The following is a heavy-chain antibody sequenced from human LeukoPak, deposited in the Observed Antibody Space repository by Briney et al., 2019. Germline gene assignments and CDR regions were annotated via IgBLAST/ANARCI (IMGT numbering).Heavy chain of an antibody. CDR2: ISYDGSNK. J-gene: IGHJ4*02. Sequence: PGGSLRLSCAASGFTFSSYGMHWVRQAPGKGLEWVAVISYDGSNKYYADSVKGRFTVSRDNSKHTLYLQMNSLRAEDTAVYYCAKTATRYSSSSPFDYWGQGTLVTVSS. D-gene: IGHD6-6*01. V-gene: IGHV3-30*18. CDR1: GFTFSSYG. CDR3: AKTATRYSSSSPFDY.